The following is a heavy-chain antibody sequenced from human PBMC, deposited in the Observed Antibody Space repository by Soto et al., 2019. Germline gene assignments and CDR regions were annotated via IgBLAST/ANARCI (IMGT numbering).Heavy chain of an antibody. J-gene: IGHJ4*02. CDR2: ISGSGGST. D-gene: IGHD3-10*01. CDR3: AKPTPMVRGVIDY. CDR1: GFTFSGYA. V-gene: IGHV3-23*01. Sequence: PRGSLRLSFAASGFTFSGYAMSWVRQAPGKGLEWVSAISGSGGSTYYADSVKGRFTISRDNSKNTLYLQMNSLRAEDTAVYYCAKPTPMVRGVIDYWGQGTLVTVSS.